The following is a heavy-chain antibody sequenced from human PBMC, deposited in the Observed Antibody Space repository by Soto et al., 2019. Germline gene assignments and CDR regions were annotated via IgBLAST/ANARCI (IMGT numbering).Heavy chain of an antibody. CDR1: GVSLNSGHYY. V-gene: IGHV4-39*01. CDR3: GKVLIGATRHADVDS. D-gene: IGHD2-15*01. CDR2: VYYDEST. J-gene: IGHJ4*02. Sequence: SXALSLTCIVSGVSLNSGHYYWVWVRQSPGKGLAWIASVYYDESTYYNPSLKSRVTISIDKPRNQFSLALKSVTAADTAVYYCGKVLIGATRHADVDSWGQGARVTVSS.